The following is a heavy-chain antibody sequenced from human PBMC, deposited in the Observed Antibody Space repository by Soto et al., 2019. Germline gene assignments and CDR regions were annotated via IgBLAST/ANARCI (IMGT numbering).Heavy chain of an antibody. CDR2: ISAYNGNT. J-gene: IGHJ3*02. D-gene: IGHD2-15*01. Sequence: GASVKVSCKASGYTFASYGISWVRQAPGQGLEWMGWISAYNGNTNYAQKLQGRVTMTTDTSTSTAYMELRSLRSDDTAVYYCARDSDPIVVVVAATPDAFDIWGQGTMVTV. V-gene: IGHV1-18*01. CDR1: GYTFASYG. CDR3: ARDSDPIVVVVAATPDAFDI.